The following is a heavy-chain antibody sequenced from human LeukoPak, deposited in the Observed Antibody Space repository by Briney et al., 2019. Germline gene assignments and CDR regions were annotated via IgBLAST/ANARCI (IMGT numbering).Heavy chain of an antibody. CDR1: GGSLGSDH. J-gene: IGHJ4*02. Sequence: SETLSLTCTVSGGSLGSDHWSWIRQPPGKGLEWIGYIYYSGGTNYNPSLKSRVTISADTSKNQFSLKLRSVTAADTAVYYCARDGSTMGYYPYFDYWGQGTLVTVSS. CDR2: IYYSGGT. V-gene: IGHV4-59*01. CDR3: ARDGSTMGYYPYFDY. D-gene: IGHD3-3*01.